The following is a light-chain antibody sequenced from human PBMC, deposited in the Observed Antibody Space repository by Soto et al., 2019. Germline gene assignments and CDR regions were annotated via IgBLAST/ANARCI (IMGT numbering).Light chain of an antibody. Sequence: DIQMTQSPSSLSATVGDRVTITCQASQGISNYLNWYQQKPGKAPKLLIFEVSSLERGVPSRFSGRGSETHFAFTISSLQPEDIATYYCQQYADLPITFGGGTKVEIK. V-gene: IGKV1-33*01. CDR3: QQYADLPIT. CDR1: QGISNY. CDR2: EVS. J-gene: IGKJ4*01.